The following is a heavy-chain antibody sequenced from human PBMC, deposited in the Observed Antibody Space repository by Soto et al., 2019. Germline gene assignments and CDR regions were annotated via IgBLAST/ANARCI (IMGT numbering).Heavy chain of an antibody. CDR3: ARGGAGITIFGVVTYEDYYGMDV. CDR2: INAGNGNT. V-gene: IGHV1-3*01. D-gene: IGHD3-3*01. CDR1: GYTFTSYA. Sequence: ASVKVSCKASGYTFTSYAMHWVRQAPGQRLEWMGWINAGNGNTKYSQKFQGRVTITRGTSASTAYMELSSLRSEDTAVYYCARGGAGITIFGVVTYEDYYGMDVWGQGTTVTVSS. J-gene: IGHJ6*02.